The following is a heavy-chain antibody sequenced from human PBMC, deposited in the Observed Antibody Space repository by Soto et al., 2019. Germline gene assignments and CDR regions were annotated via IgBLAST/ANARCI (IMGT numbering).Heavy chain of an antibody. D-gene: IGHD6-19*01. CDR2: IYYSGST. J-gene: IGHJ4*02. CDR3: ARDIFLPTYRIAVAGTGIDY. Sequence: SETLSLTCTVSGGSISSGGYYWSWIRQHPGKGLEWIGYIYYSGSTYYNPSLKSRVTISVDTSKNQFSLKLSSVTAADTAVYYCARDIFLPTYRIAVAGTGIDYWGQGTLVTVSS. V-gene: IGHV4-31*03. CDR1: GGSISSGGYY.